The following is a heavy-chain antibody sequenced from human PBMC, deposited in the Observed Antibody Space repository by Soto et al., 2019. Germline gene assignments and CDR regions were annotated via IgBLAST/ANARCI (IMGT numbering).Heavy chain of an antibody. CDR1: GFTFSGYI. Sequence: GGSLRLSCAASGFTFSGYIMNWVRQAPGKGLEWVSSISGSSTYIYYTDSVKGRFTISRDNAKNSLYLQVSSLRAEDTAVYYCARGPGYCSATSCYFYFDDWGQGTLVTVPS. J-gene: IGHJ4*02. D-gene: IGHD2-2*01. V-gene: IGHV3-21*01. CDR3: ARGPGYCSATSCYFYFDD. CDR2: ISGSSTYI.